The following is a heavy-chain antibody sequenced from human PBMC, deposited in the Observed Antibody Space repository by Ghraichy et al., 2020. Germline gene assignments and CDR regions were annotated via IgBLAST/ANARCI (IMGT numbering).Heavy chain of an antibody. CDR2: ISRGSSTI. V-gene: IGHV3-48*02. J-gene: IGHJ6*02. Sequence: GGSLRLSCAASGFTFRSYSMNWVRQAPGKGLEWVSYISRGSSTIYYADSVKGRFTISRDNAKNSLYLQMNSLRDEDTAVYYCARVRRLVLGCLEWQGCMGVRGQGTTVPVSS. D-gene: IGHD3-3*01. CDR3: ARVRRLVLGCLEWQGCMGV. CDR1: GFTFRSYS.